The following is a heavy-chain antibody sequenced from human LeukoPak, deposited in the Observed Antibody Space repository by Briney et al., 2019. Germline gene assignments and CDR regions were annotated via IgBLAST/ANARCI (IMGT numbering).Heavy chain of an antibody. J-gene: IGHJ4*02. Sequence: PGGSLRLSCAASGFTFSSYGMHWVRQAPGKGLEWVAVISYDGSNKYYADSVKGRFTISRDNSKNTLYLQMNSLRAEDTAVYYCAKNCPVAESSWYLNGCDYWAREPWSPSPQ. CDR1: GFTFSSYG. CDR2: ISYDGSNK. D-gene: IGHD6-13*01. CDR3: AKNCPVAESSWYLNGCDY. V-gene: IGHV3-30*18.